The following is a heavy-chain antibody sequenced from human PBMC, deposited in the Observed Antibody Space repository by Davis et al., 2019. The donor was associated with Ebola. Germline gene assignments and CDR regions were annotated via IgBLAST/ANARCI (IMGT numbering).Heavy chain of an antibody. CDR2: IYSGGGT. Sequence: GGSLRLSCAVSGFTVSSNYMTWVRQAPGKGLEWLSVIYSGGGTYYTDSVKGRFTISRDNSKNTLYLQMNSLRAEDTAVYYCARDGTARYGLDVWGQGTTVTVSS. V-gene: IGHV3-66*01. D-gene: IGHD1/OR15-1a*01. J-gene: IGHJ6*02. CDR3: ARDGTARYGLDV. CDR1: GFTVSSNY.